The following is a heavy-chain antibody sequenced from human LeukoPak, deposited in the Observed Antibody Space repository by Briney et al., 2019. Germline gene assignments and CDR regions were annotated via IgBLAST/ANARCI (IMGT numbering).Heavy chain of an antibody. D-gene: IGHD3-10*01. Sequence: PSETLSLTCTVSGGSISSYYWNWLRQHPGRGLEWIAFIYYSGAASYNPSLKSRVTISVDTSTNQFSLKLTSVTAADTAVYFCARGRYYGFSGDSWGQGTLVTVSS. CDR2: IYYSGAA. CDR3: ARGRYYGFSGDS. J-gene: IGHJ4*02. V-gene: IGHV4-59*06. CDR1: GGSISSYY.